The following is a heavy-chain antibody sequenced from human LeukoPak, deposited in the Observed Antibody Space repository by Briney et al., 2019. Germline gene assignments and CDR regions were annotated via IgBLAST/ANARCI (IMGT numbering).Heavy chain of an antibody. D-gene: IGHD3-10*01. J-gene: IGHJ6*02. V-gene: IGHV3-23*01. CDR1: GFTFSSYA. Sequence: HPGGSLRLSCAASGFTFSSYAMSWVRQAPGKGLEWVSAISGSGGSTYYADSVKGQFTISRDNSKNTLYLQMNSLRAEDTAVYYCAREFKYYYYYYGMDVWGQGTTVTVSS. CDR2: ISGSGGST. CDR3: AREFKYYYYYYGMDV.